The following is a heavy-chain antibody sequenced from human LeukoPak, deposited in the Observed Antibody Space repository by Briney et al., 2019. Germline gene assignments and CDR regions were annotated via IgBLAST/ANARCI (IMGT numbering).Heavy chain of an antibody. CDR1: GGSISGSY. CDR3: AKNSGWYKWSD. CDR2: VYYTGRT. J-gene: IGHJ4*02. D-gene: IGHD6-19*01. V-gene: IGHV4-59*08. Sequence: SETLSLTCTVSGGSISGSYWDWIRQSPGKGLEWLGYVYYTGRTNYNPSLKSRLTMSVDTSTNQFSLRLSSVTAADTAVYYCAKNSGWYKWSDWGQGTLVTVSS.